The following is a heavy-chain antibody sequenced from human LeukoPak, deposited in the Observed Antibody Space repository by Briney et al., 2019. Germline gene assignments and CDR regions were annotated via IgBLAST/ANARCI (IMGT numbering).Heavy chain of an antibody. J-gene: IGHJ4*02. CDR1: GFTFSSYA. CDR3: AKGSSSGWPYYFDY. V-gene: IGHV3-23*01. Sequence: GGSLRLSCAAFGFTFSSYAMSWVRQAPGKGLEWVSAISGSGGSTYYADSVKGRFTISRDNSKNTLYLQMNSLRADDTAVYYCAKGSSSGWPYYFDYWGQGTLVTVSS. D-gene: IGHD6-19*01. CDR2: ISGSGGST.